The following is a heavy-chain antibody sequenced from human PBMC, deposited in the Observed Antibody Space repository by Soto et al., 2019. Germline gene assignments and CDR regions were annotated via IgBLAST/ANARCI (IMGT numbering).Heavy chain of an antibody. J-gene: IGHJ6*02. CDR3: ARTQGGRSNYFYYGMDV. Sequence: QEQLEESGGGVVQPGGSLRLSCAVSGFTFSNFAMNWVRQAPGKGLEWVAVTSYDGRNKYYADSVKGRFTISRDNSMDALYLQMNSLSADDTATYYCARTQGGRSNYFYYGMDVWGQGTPVTVSS. V-gene: IGHV3-30*04. CDR2: TSYDGRNK. CDR1: GFTFSNFA. D-gene: IGHD1-26*01.